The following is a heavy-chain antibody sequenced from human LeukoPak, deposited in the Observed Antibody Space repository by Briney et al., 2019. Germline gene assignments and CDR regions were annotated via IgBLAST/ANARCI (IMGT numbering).Heavy chain of an antibody. Sequence: PGGSLRLSCAASGFIVSSNYMTCVRQAPGEGLEWVSVIHSDGSTSYTDSVKGRFTISRDNSKNTLYLQMNSLRVEDTAVYYCAALARDYWGQGTLVTVSS. CDR3: AALARDY. J-gene: IGHJ4*02. D-gene: IGHD3-3*02. CDR1: GFIVSSNY. V-gene: IGHV3-53*01. CDR2: IHSDGST.